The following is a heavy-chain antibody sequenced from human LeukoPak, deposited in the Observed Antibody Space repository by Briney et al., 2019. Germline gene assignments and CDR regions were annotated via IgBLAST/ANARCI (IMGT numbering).Heavy chain of an antibody. V-gene: IGHV4-61*02. CDR1: GGSVTSGNYY. Sequence: SETLSLTCTVSGGSVTSGNYYWNWIRQPASKGLEWIGRIYTNGGASYNPSLKSRVTISIDASKNQFSLKLSSVTAADTAVYYCATEPPGYWRQGILVTVSS. J-gene: IGHJ4*02. CDR2: IYTNGGA. CDR3: ATEPPGY.